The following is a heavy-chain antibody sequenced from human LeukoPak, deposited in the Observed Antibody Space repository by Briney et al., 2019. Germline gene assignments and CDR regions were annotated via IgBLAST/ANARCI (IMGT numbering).Heavy chain of an antibody. J-gene: IGHJ6*03. CDR1: RFTFGDYA. V-gene: IGHV3-49*04. D-gene: IGHD3-22*01. CDR3: TRNSSGYSYGYYYMDV. Sequence: GGSLRLSCTASRFTFGDYAMSWVRQAPGKGLEWVGFIRSKAYGGTTEYAASVKGRFTISRDDSKSIAYLQMNSLKTEDTAVYYCTRNSSGYSYGYYYMDVWGKGTTVTVSS. CDR2: IRSKAYGGTT.